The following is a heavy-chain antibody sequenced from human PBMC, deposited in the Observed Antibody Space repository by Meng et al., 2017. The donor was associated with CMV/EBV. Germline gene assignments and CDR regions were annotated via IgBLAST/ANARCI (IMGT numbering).Heavy chain of an antibody. CDR3: TRWVTTVTTFNSVRYYGMDV. J-gene: IGHJ6*02. D-gene: IGHD4-11*01. Sequence: GESLKISCAASGFTFDDYGMSWVRQAPGKGLEWVGRIRSKANSYATAYAASVKGRFTISRDDSKNTAYLQMNSLKTEDTAVYYCTRWVTTVTTFNSVRYYGMDVWGQGTTVTVSS. CDR1: GFTFDDYG. V-gene: IGHV3-73*01. CDR2: IRSKANSYAT.